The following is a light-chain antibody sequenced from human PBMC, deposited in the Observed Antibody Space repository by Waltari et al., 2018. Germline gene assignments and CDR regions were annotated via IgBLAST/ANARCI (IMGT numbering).Light chain of an antibody. CDR1: QSVKNN. Sequence: DIQMTQSPSTLSASVGDRVTITCRASQSVKNNLAGDQQKPGKAPKVLIHKASRLESGVPSRFSGSGYGTEFTLTSSSLQPDDFATYYCQEYDTLPVTFGGGTKVEIK. CDR2: KAS. V-gene: IGKV1-5*03. J-gene: IGKJ4*01. CDR3: QEYDTLPVT.